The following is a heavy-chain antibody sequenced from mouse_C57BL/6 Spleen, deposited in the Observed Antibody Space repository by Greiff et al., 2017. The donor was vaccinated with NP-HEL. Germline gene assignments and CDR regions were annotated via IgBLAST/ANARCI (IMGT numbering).Heavy chain of an antibody. D-gene: IGHD1-1*01. CDR2: FHPYNDDT. CDR3: ARHYYGSSYGYFDV. Sequence: VQLQQSGAELVKPGASVKMSCTASGYTFTTYPIEWMKQNHGKSLEWIGNFHPYNDDTKYNEKFKGKATLTVEKSSSTVYLELSRLTSDDSAVYYCARHYYGSSYGYFDVWGTGTTVTVSS. V-gene: IGHV1-47*01. J-gene: IGHJ1*03. CDR1: GYTFTTYP.